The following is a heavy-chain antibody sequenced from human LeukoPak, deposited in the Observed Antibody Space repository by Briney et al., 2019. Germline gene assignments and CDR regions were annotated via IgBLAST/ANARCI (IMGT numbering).Heavy chain of an antibody. Sequence: ASVKVSCKASGYTFTGYYIHWVRQAPGQGLEWMGWINPNSGGTNYAQKFQDRVTMTRDTSISTAYMELSRLRSDDTAVYYCARDKGYSSSWYLFDYWGQGTLVTVSS. CDR3: ARDKGYSSSWYLFDY. D-gene: IGHD6-13*01. V-gene: IGHV1-2*02. CDR2: INPNSGGT. J-gene: IGHJ4*02. CDR1: GYTFTGYY.